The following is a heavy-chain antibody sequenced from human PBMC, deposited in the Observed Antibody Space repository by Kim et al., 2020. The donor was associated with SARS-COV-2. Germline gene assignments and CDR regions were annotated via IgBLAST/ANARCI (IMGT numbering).Heavy chain of an antibody. Sequence: YSGSTYYNPSRERRVTISVDTSKNQFALKLSAVTAADTAVYYCANLPYYWGQGTLVTVSS. V-gene: IGHV4-31*02. J-gene: IGHJ4*02. CDR2: YSGST. CDR3: ANLPYY.